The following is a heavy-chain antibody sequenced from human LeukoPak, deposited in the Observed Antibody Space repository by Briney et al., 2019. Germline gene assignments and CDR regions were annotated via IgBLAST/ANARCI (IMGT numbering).Heavy chain of an antibody. CDR3: AKERGYGYNHIDY. Sequence: GGSLRLSCAASGFTFDDYAMHWVRQAPGKGLEWVSTISGSGGSTYYADSVKGRFTISRDKSKNTVYLQMNSLRAEDTAVYYCAKERGYGYNHIDYWGQGTLVTVSS. CDR1: GFTFDDYA. J-gene: IGHJ4*02. V-gene: IGHV3-23*01. D-gene: IGHD5-24*01. CDR2: ISGSGGST.